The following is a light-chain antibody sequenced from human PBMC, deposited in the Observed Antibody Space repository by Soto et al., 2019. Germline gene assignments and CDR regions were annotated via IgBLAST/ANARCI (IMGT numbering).Light chain of an antibody. CDR3: QQYNTWPRT. CDR1: QSVSSN. V-gene: IGKV3-15*01. J-gene: IGKJ3*01. Sequence: EIVMTQSPATLSVSPGERATLSCRASQSVSSNLAWYQQKPGQGPRLLIYGASTRATGIPDRFSGSGSWTEFTLTISSLQSEDFAVYYCQQYNTWPRTFGPGTKVDVK. CDR2: GAS.